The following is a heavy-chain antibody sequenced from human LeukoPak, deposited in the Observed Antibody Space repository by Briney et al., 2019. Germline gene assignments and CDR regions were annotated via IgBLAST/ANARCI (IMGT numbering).Heavy chain of an antibody. V-gene: IGHV4-34*01. Sequence: SETLSLTCADYGGSFSGYYWSWIRPPPGKGLEWIGEINHSGSTNYNPSLKSRVTISVDTSKNQFSLKLSSVTAADTAVYYCASNNPRYYYDTRGLGGMDVWGQGTTVTVSS. CDR2: INHSGST. CDR1: GGSFSGYY. D-gene: IGHD3-22*01. J-gene: IGHJ6*02. CDR3: ASNNPRYYYDTRGLGGMDV.